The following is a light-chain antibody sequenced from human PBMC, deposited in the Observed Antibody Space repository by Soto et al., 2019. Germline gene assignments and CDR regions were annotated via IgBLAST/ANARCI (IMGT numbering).Light chain of an antibody. CDR1: RRDVGSSNL. CDR2: EVS. CDR3: CSYAGSSTHV. J-gene: IGLJ1*01. Sequence: VLTQPASVSGAPGQAGTFSCTGTRRDVGSSNLVSWYQQHPGKAPKLLIYEVSKRPSGVSNRFSGSKSGNTASLTISGLQAEDEADYYCCSYAGSSTHVFGTGTKVTVL. V-gene: IGLV2-23*02.